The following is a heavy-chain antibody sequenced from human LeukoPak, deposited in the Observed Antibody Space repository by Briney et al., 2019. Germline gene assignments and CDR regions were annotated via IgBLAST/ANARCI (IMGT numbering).Heavy chain of an antibody. CDR2: IFGDGGHT. CDR1: GFIFNSHS. Sequence: LRLSCPASGFIFNSHSMTWVRQPPGKGLEWVSAIFGDGGHTYYSDSVKGRVTISRENSKNTLYLQMNSLRADDTAVYYCARVGDWSYYFGMDAWGQGTTVSVSS. J-gene: IGHJ6*02. V-gene: IGHV3-23*01. D-gene: IGHD3-16*01. CDR3: ARVGDWSYYFGMDA.